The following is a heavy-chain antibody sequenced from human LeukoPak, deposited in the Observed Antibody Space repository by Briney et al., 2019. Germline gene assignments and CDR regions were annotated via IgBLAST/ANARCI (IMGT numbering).Heavy chain of an antibody. J-gene: IGHJ4*02. V-gene: IGHV4-59*01. CDR2: IYYSGST. D-gene: IGHD6-13*01. Sequence: SETLSLTCTVSGGSISSYYWSWIRQPPGKGLEWIGYIYYSGSTNYNPSLKSRVTISVDTSKNQFSLKLSSVTAADTAVYYCARDLGYSSSWYGYYFDYWGQGTLVTVSS. CDR3: ARDLGYSSSWYGYYFDY. CDR1: GGSISSYY.